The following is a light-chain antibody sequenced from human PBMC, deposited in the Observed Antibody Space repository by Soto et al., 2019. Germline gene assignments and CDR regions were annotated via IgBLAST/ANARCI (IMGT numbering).Light chain of an antibody. CDR1: QDISNY. V-gene: IGKV1-33*01. J-gene: IGKJ4*01. CDR2: DAS. CDR3: QQYDLLPPPT. Sequence: DIQMTQSPSSLSASVGDRVTITCQASQDISNYLNWYQQKPGKAPKLLIYDASNLETGVPSRFSGSGSGTDFTFTISSLQPEDIATYYCQQYDLLPPPTFGGGTKVEIK.